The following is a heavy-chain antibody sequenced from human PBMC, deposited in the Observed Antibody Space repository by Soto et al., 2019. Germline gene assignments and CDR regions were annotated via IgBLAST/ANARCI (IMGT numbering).Heavy chain of an antibody. Sequence: PSETLSLTCAVSGGSFSGYCWSWIREPPGKGLEWIGEINHSGSTNYNPSLKSRVTISVDTSKNQFSLKLSSVTAADTAVYYCARGKTYSSTRFAVGAFDIWGQGTLVTVSS. J-gene: IGHJ3*02. CDR1: GGSFSGYC. D-gene: IGHD6-13*01. CDR2: INHSGST. CDR3: ARGKTYSSTRFAVGAFDI. V-gene: IGHV4-34*01.